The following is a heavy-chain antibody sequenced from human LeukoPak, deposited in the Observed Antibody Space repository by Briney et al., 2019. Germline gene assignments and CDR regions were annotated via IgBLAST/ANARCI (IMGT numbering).Heavy chain of an antibody. CDR2: INPNSGDT. Sequence: ASVTVSCKASGYTFTGYYMHWVRQAPGQGLEWMGWINPNSGDTNYAQKFQGRVTMTRDTSISTAYMELSRLRSDDTAVYYCASDWGLSQLEYCSNTNCYMGAFDIWGQGTMVTVSS. CDR1: GYTFTGYY. J-gene: IGHJ3*02. CDR3: ASDWGLSQLEYCSNTNCYMGAFDI. V-gene: IGHV1-2*02. D-gene: IGHD2-2*02.